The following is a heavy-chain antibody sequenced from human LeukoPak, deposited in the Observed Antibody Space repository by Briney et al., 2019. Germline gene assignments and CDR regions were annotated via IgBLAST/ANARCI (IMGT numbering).Heavy chain of an antibody. J-gene: IGHJ4*02. Sequence: ASVKVSCKASGYTFTSYGISWVRQAPGQGLEWMGWISAYNGNTNYAQKLQGRVTMTTDTSTSTAYMELRSLRSEDTAFYYCAGLSSIATAPVDSWGQGTLVTVSS. CDR3: AGLSSIATAPVDS. CDR2: ISAYNGNT. V-gene: IGHV1-18*01. CDR1: GYTFTSYG. D-gene: IGHD2/OR15-2a*01.